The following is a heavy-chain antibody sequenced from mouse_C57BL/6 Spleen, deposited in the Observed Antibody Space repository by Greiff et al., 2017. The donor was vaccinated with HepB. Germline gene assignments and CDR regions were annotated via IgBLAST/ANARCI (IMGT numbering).Heavy chain of an antibody. J-gene: IGHJ2*01. CDR1: GYTFTSYW. CDR2: IDPSDSYT. Sequence: QVQLQQPGAELVKPGASVKLSCKASGYTFTSYWMQWVKQRPGQGLEWIGEIDPSDSYTNYNQKFKGKATLTVDKSSSTAYMQLSSLTSEDSAVYYCARISRIYYDYDFDYWGQGTTLTVSS. D-gene: IGHD2-4*01. CDR3: ARISRIYYDYDFDY. V-gene: IGHV1-50*01.